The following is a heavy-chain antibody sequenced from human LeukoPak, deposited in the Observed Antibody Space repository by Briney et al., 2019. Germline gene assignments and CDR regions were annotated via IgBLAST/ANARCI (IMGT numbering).Heavy chain of an antibody. Sequence: GGSLRLSCAASGFTFSSYSMNWVRQAPGKGLEWVGRIKSKSDGGTTDYAAPVKGRFNISRDDSKNTLYLQVNSLRAEDTAVYYCTIDVKYYYGSGGPLDLWGRGTLVTVSS. CDR2: IKSKSDGGTT. D-gene: IGHD3-10*01. J-gene: IGHJ2*01. V-gene: IGHV3-15*01. CDR1: GFTFSSYS. CDR3: TIDVKYYYGSGGPLDL.